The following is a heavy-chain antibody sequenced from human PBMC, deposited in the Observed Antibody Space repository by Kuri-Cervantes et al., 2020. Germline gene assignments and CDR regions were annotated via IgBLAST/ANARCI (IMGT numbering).Heavy chain of an antibody. CDR1: GFTFDDYA. CDR2: ISWNSGSI. Sequence: GKSLKISCAASGFTFDDYAMHWVRQAPGKGLEGVSGISWNSGSIGYADSVKGRFTISRDNAKNSLYLQMNSLRAEDTALYYCAKDIAAAGTDAFDIWGQGTMVTVSS. D-gene: IGHD6-13*01. CDR3: AKDIAAAGTDAFDI. J-gene: IGHJ3*02. V-gene: IGHV3-9*01.